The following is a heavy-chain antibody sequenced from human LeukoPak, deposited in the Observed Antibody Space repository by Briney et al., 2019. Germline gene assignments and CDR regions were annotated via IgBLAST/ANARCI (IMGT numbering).Heavy chain of an antibody. V-gene: IGHV4-4*02. CDR2: IYHSGST. J-gene: IGHJ4*02. CDR1: GGSISSSNW. CDR3: ARLVQDDILTGYSTYYFDY. Sequence: PSETLSLTCAVSGGSISSSNWWSWVRQPPGKGLEWIGEIYHSGSTNYNPSLKSRVIISVDKSKNQFSLKLSSVTAADTAVYYCARLVQDDILTGYSTYYFDYWGQGTLVTVSS. D-gene: IGHD3-9*01.